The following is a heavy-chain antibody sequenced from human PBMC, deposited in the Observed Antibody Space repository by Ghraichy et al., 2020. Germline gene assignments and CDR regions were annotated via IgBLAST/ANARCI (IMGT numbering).Heavy chain of an antibody. D-gene: IGHD1-1*01. Sequence: SETLSLTCSVSGYSITSGYYWGWIRQPPGKGLEWIGSIFHSGSTYYNPSLKSRVTISVDTSKNQFSLKVNSVTAADTAMYYCVRVAVVTGINWFDPWGQGTLVTVSS. V-gene: IGHV4-38-2*02. CDR1: GYSITSGYY. J-gene: IGHJ5*02. CDR3: VRVAVVTGINWFDP. CDR2: IFHSGST.